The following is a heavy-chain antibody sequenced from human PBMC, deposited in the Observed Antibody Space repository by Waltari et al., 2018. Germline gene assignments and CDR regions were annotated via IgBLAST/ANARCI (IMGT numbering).Heavy chain of an antibody. CDR3: ARTGDDY. Sequence: EVQLVESGGGLVQPGGSLRLSCAASGVTFTRYWMSWVRQARGKGLECVANINQGGSDKNYVDSVKGRFTISRDNTKNSLYLQMNSLRAEDTAVYYCARTGDDYWGQGTLVTVSS. V-gene: IGHV3-7*03. J-gene: IGHJ4*02. CDR1: GVTFTRYW. CDR2: INQGGSDK. D-gene: IGHD1-1*01.